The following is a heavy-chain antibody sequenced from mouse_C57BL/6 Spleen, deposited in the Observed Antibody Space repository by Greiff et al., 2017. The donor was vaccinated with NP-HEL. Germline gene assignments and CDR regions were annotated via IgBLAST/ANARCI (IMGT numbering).Heavy chain of an antibody. Sequence: VKLMESGPGLVQPSQSLSITCTVSGFSLTSYGVHWVRQSPGKGLEWLGVIWSGGSTDYNAAFISRLSISKDNSKSQVFFKMNSLQADDTAIYYWARNRHYGSRNWYFDVWGTGTTVTVSS. CDR2: IWSGGST. D-gene: IGHD1-1*01. CDR1: GFSLTSYG. CDR3: ARNRHYGSRNWYFDV. V-gene: IGHV2-2*01. J-gene: IGHJ1*03.